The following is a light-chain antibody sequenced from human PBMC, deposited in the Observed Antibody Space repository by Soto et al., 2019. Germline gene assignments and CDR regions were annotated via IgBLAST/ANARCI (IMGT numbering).Light chain of an antibody. V-gene: IGLV2-8*01. CDR3: CSYAGSNNFVV. J-gene: IGLJ2*01. CDR1: SSDVGGYNF. CDR2: EVS. Sequence: QSVLTQPASVSGSPGQSITISCTGTSSDVGGYNFVSWYQQHPGKAPKLMIYEVSNRPSGVPDRFSGSKSGNTASLTVSGLQAEDEAEYYCCSYAGSNNFVVFGGGTKLTVL.